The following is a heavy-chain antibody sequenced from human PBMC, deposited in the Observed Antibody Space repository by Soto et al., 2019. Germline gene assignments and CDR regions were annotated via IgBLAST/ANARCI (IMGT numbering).Heavy chain of an antibody. Sequence: QLVQSGAEVTKPGASVKVSCKTSGYNFSAHYIHWVRQPPGQGLAWMGWISPRRGDHHSADKFQARLTLTTDTATTTSFMHLSGLRVNDSAVYYCAKGGGYGHGHWGQGTPIIVSS. CDR1: GYNFSAHY. CDR2: ISPRRGDH. CDR3: AKGGGYGHGH. D-gene: IGHD5-12*01. J-gene: IGHJ4*02. V-gene: IGHV1-2*02.